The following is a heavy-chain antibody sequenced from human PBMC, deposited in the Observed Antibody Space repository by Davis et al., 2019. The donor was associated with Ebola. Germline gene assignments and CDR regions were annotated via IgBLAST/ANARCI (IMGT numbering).Heavy chain of an antibody. D-gene: IGHD6-13*01. Sequence: PSETLSLTCTVSGGSISSYYWSWIRQPAGKGLEWIGRIYTSGSTNYNPSLKSRVTMSVDTSKNQFSLKLSSVTAADTAVYYCARGTRVKYSSRGRYFDLWGCGTLVTVSS. J-gene: IGHJ2*01. CDR2: IYTSGST. V-gene: IGHV4-4*07. CDR3: ARGTRVKYSSRGRYFDL. CDR1: GGSISSYY.